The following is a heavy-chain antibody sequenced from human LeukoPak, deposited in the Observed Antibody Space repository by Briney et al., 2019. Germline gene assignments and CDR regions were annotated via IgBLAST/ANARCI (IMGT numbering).Heavy chain of an antibody. CDR3: ARDGRLWLPFDY. D-gene: IGHD5-18*01. V-gene: IGHV4-34*01. CDR2: INHSGST. CDR1: GGSFSGYY. J-gene: IGHJ4*02. Sequence: PSETLSLTCADYGGSFSGYYWSWIRQPPGKGLEWIGEINHSGSTNYNPSLKSRVTISVDTSKNQFSLKLSSVTAADTAVYYCARDGRLWLPFDYWGQGTLVTVSS.